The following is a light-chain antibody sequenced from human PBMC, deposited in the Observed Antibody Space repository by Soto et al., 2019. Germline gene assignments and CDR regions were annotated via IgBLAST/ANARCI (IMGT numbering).Light chain of an antibody. J-gene: IGKJ2*01. Sequence: EIVLTQSPATLSLSPGERATLSCRASQSVSSYLAWYQQKPDQAPRLLLYDASNRATGIPARFSGSGSGTDFTLTISSLEPEDFAVYYCQQRSNWPTYTFGQGTKLEIK. V-gene: IGKV3-11*01. CDR1: QSVSSY. CDR2: DAS. CDR3: QQRSNWPTYT.